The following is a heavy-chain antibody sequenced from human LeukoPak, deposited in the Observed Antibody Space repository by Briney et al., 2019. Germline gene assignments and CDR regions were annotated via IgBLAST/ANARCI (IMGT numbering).Heavy chain of an antibody. D-gene: IGHD3-10*01. V-gene: IGHV1-24*01. CDR2: FDPEDGET. J-gene: IGHJ4*02. Sequence: ASVKVSCKVSGYTLTELSMHWVRQAPGKGLEWMGGFDPEDGETIYAQKFQGRVTMTEDASTDTAYMELSSLRSEDTAVYYCATPHYFHPYYFDYWGQGTLVTVSS. CDR3: ATPHYFHPYYFDY. CDR1: GYTLTELS.